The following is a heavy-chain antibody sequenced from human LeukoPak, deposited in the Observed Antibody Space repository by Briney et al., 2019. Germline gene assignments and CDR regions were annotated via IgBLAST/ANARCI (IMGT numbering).Heavy chain of an antibody. CDR2: INHSGST. J-gene: IGHJ5*02. CDR3: ARGTLIAVAGTYWFDP. V-gene: IGHV4-34*01. CDR1: GGSFSGYY. Sequence: SETLSLTCAVYGGSFSGYYWSWIRQPPGKGLEWIGEINHSGSTNYNPSLKSRVTISVDTSKNQFSLKLSSVTAADTAVYYCARGTLIAVAGTYWFDPWGQGTLVTVSS. D-gene: IGHD6-19*01.